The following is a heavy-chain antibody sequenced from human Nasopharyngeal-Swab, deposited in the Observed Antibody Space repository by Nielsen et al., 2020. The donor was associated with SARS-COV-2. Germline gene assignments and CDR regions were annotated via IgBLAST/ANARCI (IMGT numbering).Heavy chain of an antibody. D-gene: IGHD5-24*01. J-gene: IGHJ4*02. V-gene: IGHV3-30*18. CDR3: AKDLAGDGYNWGYFDY. CDR2: ISYDGSNK. Sequence: GGSLRLSCAASGLTFSSYGMHWVRQAPGKGLEWVAVISYDGSNKYYADSVKGRFTISRDNSKNTLYLQMNSLRAEDTAVYYCAKDLAGDGYNWGYFDYWGQGTLVTVSS. CDR1: GLTFSSYG.